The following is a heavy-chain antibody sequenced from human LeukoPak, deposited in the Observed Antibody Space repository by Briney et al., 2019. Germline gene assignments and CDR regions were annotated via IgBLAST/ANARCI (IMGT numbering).Heavy chain of an antibody. V-gene: IGHV1-69*13. D-gene: IGHD3-16*01. CDR2: IIPIFGTA. J-gene: IGHJ6*03. Sequence: AASVKVSCKASGGTFSSYAISWVRQAPGQGLEWMGGIIPIFGTANYAQKFQGRVTITADESTSTAYMELSSLRSEDTAVYYCAKGEVPLPHYYYYMDVWGKGTTVTVSS. CDR3: AKGEVPLPHYYYYMDV. CDR1: GGTFSSYA.